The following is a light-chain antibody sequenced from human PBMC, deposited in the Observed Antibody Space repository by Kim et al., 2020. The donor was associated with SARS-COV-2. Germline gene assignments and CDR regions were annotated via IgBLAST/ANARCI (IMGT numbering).Light chain of an antibody. V-gene: IGKV1-17*01. Sequence: SIGDRDTVASRESQDVGDNLDWYQQKPGSAPKRLVYDVTSLESGVPLRFSGRGSGTEFSLTIASLQPEDFATYYCLQHNTYPLLFGPETRVEI. CDR3: LQHNTYPLL. CDR2: DVT. CDR1: QDVGDN. J-gene: IGKJ1*01.